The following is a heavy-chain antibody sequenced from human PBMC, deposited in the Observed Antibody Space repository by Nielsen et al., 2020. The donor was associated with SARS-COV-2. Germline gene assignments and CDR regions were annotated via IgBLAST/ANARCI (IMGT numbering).Heavy chain of an antibody. D-gene: IGHD2-8*01. CDR3: AETNEGNGYAFDI. V-gene: IGHV3-23*01. CDR2: ISGSGGST. CDR1: GFTFSSYA. J-gene: IGHJ3*02. Sequence: GESLKISCAASGFTFSSYAMSWVRQAPGKGLEWVSAISGSGGSTYYADSVKGRFTISRDNSKNTLYLQMNSLRAEDTAVYYCAETNEGNGYAFDIWGQGTMVTVSS.